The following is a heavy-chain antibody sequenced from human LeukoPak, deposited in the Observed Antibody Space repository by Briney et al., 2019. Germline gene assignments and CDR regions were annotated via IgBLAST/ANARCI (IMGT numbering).Heavy chain of an antibody. Sequence: PGGSLRLSCSASGFTFSRYWMSWVRQAPGKGLEWVANIKQDGSEKYYADSVKGRFTISRDNAKNSLFLQMSSLRVEDTAMYYCVRTFYYDSSSYGTPGEYFQHWGQGTLVTVSS. J-gene: IGHJ1*01. D-gene: IGHD3-22*01. V-gene: IGHV3-7*01. CDR1: GFTFSRYW. CDR2: IKQDGSEK. CDR3: VRTFYYDSSSYGTPGEYFQH.